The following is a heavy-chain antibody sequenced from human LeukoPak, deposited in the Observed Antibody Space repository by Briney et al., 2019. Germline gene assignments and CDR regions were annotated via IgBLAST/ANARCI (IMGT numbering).Heavy chain of an antibody. J-gene: IGHJ4*02. CDR1: GGSISSGGYY. D-gene: IGHD3-10*01. V-gene: IGHV4-39*01. CDR2: IYYSGST. CDR3: VRGKIAFDY. Sequence: SQTLSLTCTVSGGSISSGGYYWGWNRQPPGKGLEWIGSIYYSGSTYYNPSLKSRVTISVDTSKNQFSLKLSSVTAADTAVYYCVRGKIAFDYWGQGTLVTVSS.